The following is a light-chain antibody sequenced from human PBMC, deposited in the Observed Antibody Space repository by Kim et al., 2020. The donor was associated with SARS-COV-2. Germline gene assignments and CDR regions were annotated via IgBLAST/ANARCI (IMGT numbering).Light chain of an antibody. V-gene: IGLV3-1*01. J-gene: IGLJ1*01. Sequence: PGKTASFTCAGDKLGDKYACWYQQKPGQSPVLVIYQDSKRPSGIPERFSGSNSGNTATLTISGTQAMDEADYYCQAWDSSTPLYVFGTGTKVTVL. CDR3: QAWDSSTPLYV. CDR2: QDS. CDR1: KLGDKY.